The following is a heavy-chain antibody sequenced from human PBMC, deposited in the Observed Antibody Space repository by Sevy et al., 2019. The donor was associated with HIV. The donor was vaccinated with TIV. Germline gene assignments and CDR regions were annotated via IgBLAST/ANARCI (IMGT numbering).Heavy chain of an antibody. CDR2: IIAVSGTT. V-gene: IGHV1-69*13. Sequence: ASVKVSCKTSGGTFSGYAISWVRQAPGQGLEWMGGIIAVSGTTNYVEKFQGRLTITADVSTRTVYMELRSLKTEDTAIYYCARDRDRGRFDPWGQGTLVTVSS. D-gene: IGHD3-16*01. CDR1: GGTFSGYA. J-gene: IGHJ5*02. CDR3: ARDRDRGRFDP.